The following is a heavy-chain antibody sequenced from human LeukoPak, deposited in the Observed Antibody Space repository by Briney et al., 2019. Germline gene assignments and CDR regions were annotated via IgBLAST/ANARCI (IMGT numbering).Heavy chain of an antibody. CDR3: ARDDRKSAYVSTWGAFDI. CDR1: GYTFTSYG. V-gene: IGHV1-18*01. Sequence: ASVKVSCKASGYTFTSYGISWVRQAPGQGLEWMGWISGYDGKTNYAQKLQGRVTMTTDTSTSTAYMELRSLSSDDTAVYYCARDDRKSAYVSTWGAFDIWGQGTMVTVSS. J-gene: IGHJ3*02. CDR2: ISGYDGKT. D-gene: IGHD2/OR15-2a*01.